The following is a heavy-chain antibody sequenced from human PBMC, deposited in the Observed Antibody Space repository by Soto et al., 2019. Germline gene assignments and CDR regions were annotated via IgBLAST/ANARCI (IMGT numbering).Heavy chain of an antibody. D-gene: IGHD5-12*01. CDR1: GGTFSSYA. CDR3: ASGCLVEMATIIYYYYGMDV. V-gene: IGHV1-69*01. Sequence: QVQLVQSGAEVKKPGSSVKVSCKASGGTFSSYAISWVLQAPGQGLEWMGGIIPIFGTANYAQKFQGRVTITADESTSTAYMELSSLRSEDTAVYYCASGCLVEMATIIYYYYGMDVWGQGTTVTVSS. CDR2: IIPIFGTA. J-gene: IGHJ6*02.